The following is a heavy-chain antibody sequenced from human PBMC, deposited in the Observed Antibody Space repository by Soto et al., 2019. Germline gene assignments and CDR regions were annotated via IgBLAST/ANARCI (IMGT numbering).Heavy chain of an antibody. D-gene: IGHD3-10*01. J-gene: IGHJ4*02. Sequence: ESGGGLVQPGGSLRLSCAASGFTFSSYAMSWVRQAPGKGLEWVSDIDSSGGSTYYADSVKGRFTISRDNSKNMLYLQMNSLRAEDTAVYFCAKESDYYGSGSYTDHWGQGTLVTVSS. V-gene: IGHV3-23*01. CDR1: GFTFSSYA. CDR2: IDSSGGST. CDR3: AKESDYYGSGSYTDH.